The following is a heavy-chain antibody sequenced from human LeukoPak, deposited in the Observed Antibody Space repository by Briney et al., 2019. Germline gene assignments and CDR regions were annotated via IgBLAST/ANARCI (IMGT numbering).Heavy chain of an antibody. J-gene: IGHJ4*02. Sequence: ASVKVSCKASGYTFTSYGISWVRQAPGQGLEWMGWVSAYNGNTNYEQKVQGRVTMTTDTYTSTAYMELRSLRSDDTAVYYCARRSIVLVTAISEDYWGQGTLVTVSS. CDR3: ARRSIVLVTAISEDY. V-gene: IGHV1-18*01. D-gene: IGHD2-21*02. CDR2: VSAYNGNT. CDR1: GYTFTSYG.